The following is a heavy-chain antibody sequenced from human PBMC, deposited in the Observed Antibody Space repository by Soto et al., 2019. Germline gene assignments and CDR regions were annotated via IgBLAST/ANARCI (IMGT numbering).Heavy chain of an antibody. D-gene: IGHD5-18*01. CDR3: ARERQGDTAMAAFAY. CDR1: GFTFSSYA. J-gene: IGHJ4*02. CDR2: ISYDGSNK. Sequence: QVQLVESGGGVVQPGRSLRLSCAASGFTFSSYAMHWVRQAPGKGLEWVAVISYDGSNKYYADSVKGRFTIYRDNSKNRQNLQMKSLRAEDRAVYYCARERQGDTAMAAFAYWGQGTLVTVSS. V-gene: IGHV3-30-3*01.